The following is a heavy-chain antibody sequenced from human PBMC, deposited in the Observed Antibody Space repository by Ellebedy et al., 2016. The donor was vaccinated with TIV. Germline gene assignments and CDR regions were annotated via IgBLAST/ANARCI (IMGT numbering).Heavy chain of an antibody. J-gene: IGHJ4*02. CDR2: IRSTGSDK. Sequence: GESLKISCVASGFTFSNYNMNWVRQSPGKGLEWVSSIRSTGSDKYYAESVKGRFTISRDNAQDTLLLQMSSLTAEDTAVYYCARAKAGTGSSDYWGQGTQVTVSS. CDR1: GFTFSNYN. CDR3: ARAKAGTGSSDY. V-gene: IGHV3-21*06. D-gene: IGHD3-10*01.